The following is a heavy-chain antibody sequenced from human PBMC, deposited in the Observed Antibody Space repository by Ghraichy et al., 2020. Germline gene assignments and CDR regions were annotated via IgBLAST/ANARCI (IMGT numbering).Heavy chain of an antibody. CDR1: GDSVSSNSAA. CDR2: TYYRSKWYN. J-gene: IGHJ5*02. CDR3: ARFGACSSTSCYTDWFDP. V-gene: IGHV6-1*01. Sequence: SQTLSLTCAISGDSVSSNSAAWNWIRQSPSRGLEWLGRTYYRSKWYNDYAVSVKSRITINPDTSKNQFSLQLNSVTPEDTAVYYCARFGACSSTSCYTDWFDPWGQGTLVTVSS. D-gene: IGHD2-2*02.